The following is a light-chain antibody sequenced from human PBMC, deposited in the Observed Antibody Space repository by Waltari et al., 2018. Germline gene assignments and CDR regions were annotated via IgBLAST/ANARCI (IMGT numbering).Light chain of an antibody. Sequence: QSVLTQAPSASGTPGKSVAISCSGTISNIGSNPVNWYQQVPGTAPKLLIYVNNERPSGVPDRFSGSKSGTSASLAISGLQSEDEADYYCAAWDVSLNGVVFGGGTKVTVL. CDR1: ISNIGSNP. J-gene: IGLJ3*02. V-gene: IGLV1-44*01. CDR2: VNN. CDR3: AAWDVSLNGVV.